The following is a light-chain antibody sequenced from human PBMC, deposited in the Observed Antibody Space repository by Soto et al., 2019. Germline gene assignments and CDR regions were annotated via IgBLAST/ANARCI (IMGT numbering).Light chain of an antibody. CDR1: QSVSRDY. J-gene: IGKJ3*01. CDR3: QHYGNSPPSVT. V-gene: IGKV3-20*01. Sequence: EIVLTQSPGTLSLSPGERATLSCRASQSVSRDYLVCYQQKPGQAPRLLIYGASSRATGIPDRFSGSGSGTDFTLTISRLEPEDFAVYYCQHYGNSPPSVTFGPGTKVDIK. CDR2: GAS.